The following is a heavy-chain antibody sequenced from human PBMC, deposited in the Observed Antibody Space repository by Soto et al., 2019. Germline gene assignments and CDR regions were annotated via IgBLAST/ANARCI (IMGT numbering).Heavy chain of an antibody. CDR3: AHRVLRTVFGLVTTTAIYFDF. CDR1: GFSLTTSGVG. Sequence: QITLKESGPTVVKPTETLTLTCTFSGFSLTTSGVGVGWVRQSPGKAPEWLALIYWDDDKRYSTSLKSRLTITKDTSKNRVVLTMANVDPADTATSYCAHRVLRTVFGLVTTTAIYFDFWGQGTPLVVSS. D-gene: IGHD3-3*01. CDR2: IYWDDDK. J-gene: IGHJ4*02. V-gene: IGHV2-5*02.